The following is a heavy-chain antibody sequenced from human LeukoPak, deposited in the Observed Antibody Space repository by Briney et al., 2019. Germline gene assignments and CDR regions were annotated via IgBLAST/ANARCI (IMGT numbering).Heavy chain of an antibody. CDR3: ATDLFGMGWFDP. V-gene: IGHV1-24*01. J-gene: IGHJ5*02. D-gene: IGHD3-10*01. Sequence: ASVKVSCKVSGYTLTELSMHWVRQAPGKGLEWMGGFDPEVGETIYAQKFQGRVTMTEDTSTDTAYMEVSSLRSEDTAVYYCATDLFGMGWFDPWGQGTLVTVSS. CDR2: FDPEVGET. CDR1: GYTLTELS.